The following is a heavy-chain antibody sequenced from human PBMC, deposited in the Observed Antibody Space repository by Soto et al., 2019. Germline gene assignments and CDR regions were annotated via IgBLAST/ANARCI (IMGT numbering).Heavy chain of an antibody. CDR2: IYYSGST. D-gene: IGHD6-13*01. CDR1: GDSISSYY. J-gene: IGHJ4*02. V-gene: IGHV4-59*13. CDR3: ARGAIAAQAFDS. Sequence: SETLSLTFTVSGDSISSYYWSWIRQPPGKELEWIGYIYYSGSTNYNPSLKSRVTISADTSKNQFSLKLSSVTAADTAVYYCARGAIAAQAFDSWGQGTLVTVSS.